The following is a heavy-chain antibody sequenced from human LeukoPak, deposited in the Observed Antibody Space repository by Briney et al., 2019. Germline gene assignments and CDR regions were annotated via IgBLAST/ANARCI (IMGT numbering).Heavy chain of an antibody. CDR1: GFTFNDHY. CDR2: ISGSGGST. V-gene: IGHV3-23*01. D-gene: IGHD6-6*01. J-gene: IGHJ4*02. Sequence: GGSLRLSCAASGFTFNDHYIDWVRQAPGKGLEWVSAISGSGGSTYYADSVKGRFTISRDNSKNTLYLQMNSLRAEDTAVYYCAKVASVAYWGQGTLVTVSS. CDR3: AKVASVAY.